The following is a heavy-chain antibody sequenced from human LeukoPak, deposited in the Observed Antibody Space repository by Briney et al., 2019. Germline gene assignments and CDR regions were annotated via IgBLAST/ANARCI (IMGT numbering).Heavy chain of an antibody. J-gene: IGHJ6*03. V-gene: IGHV1-18*04. Sequence: ASVKVSCKASGYTFTGYYMHWVRQAPGQGLEWMGWISAYNGNTNYAQKLQVRVTMTTDTSTSTAYMELRSLRSDDTAVYYCARVYGSGSSLLSPNYYMDVWGKGTTVTISS. D-gene: IGHD3-10*01. CDR1: GYTFTGYY. CDR3: ARVYGSGSSLLSPNYYMDV. CDR2: ISAYNGNT.